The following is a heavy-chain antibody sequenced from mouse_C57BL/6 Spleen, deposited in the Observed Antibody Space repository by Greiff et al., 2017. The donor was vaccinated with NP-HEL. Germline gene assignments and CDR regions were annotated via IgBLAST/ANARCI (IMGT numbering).Heavy chain of an antibody. D-gene: IGHD2-4*01. Sequence: QVQLQQSGPELVKPGASVKISCKASGYAFSSSWMNWVKQRPGKGVEWIGRIYPGDGDTNYNGKFKGKATLTADKSSSTAYMQLSSLTSEDSAVYFCALYYDYVVWGQGTLVTVSA. V-gene: IGHV1-82*01. CDR2: IYPGDGDT. CDR1: GYAFSSSW. CDR3: ALYYDYVV. J-gene: IGHJ3*01.